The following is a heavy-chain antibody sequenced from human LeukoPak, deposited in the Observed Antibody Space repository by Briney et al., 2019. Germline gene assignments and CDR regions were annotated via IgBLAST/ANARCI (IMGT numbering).Heavy chain of an antibody. V-gene: IGHV3-23*01. J-gene: IGHJ5*02. CDR3: AKASSGWYARRFDP. Sequence: GGSLRLSCAASGFTFSSYAMSWIRQAPGKGLEWVSAISGSGGSTYYADSVKGRFTISRDNSKNTLYLQMNSLRAEDTAVYYCAKASSGWYARRFDPWGQGTLVTVSS. CDR1: GFTFSSYA. D-gene: IGHD6-19*01. CDR2: ISGSGGST.